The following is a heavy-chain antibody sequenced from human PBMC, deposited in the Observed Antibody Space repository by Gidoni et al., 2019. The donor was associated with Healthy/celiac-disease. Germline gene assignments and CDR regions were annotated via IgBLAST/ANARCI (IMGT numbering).Heavy chain of an antibody. J-gene: IGHJ5*02. CDR1: GFTFSSYA. Sequence: EVQLLESGGGLVQPGGSLRLSCAASGFTFSSYAMRWARQAPGKGLEWVSAISGSGGSTSYADSVKGRFTISRDNSKNTLYLQMNSLRAEDTAVYYCANFYGDYSEGWFDPWGQGTLVTVSS. CDR3: ANFYGDYSEGWFDP. CDR2: ISGSGGST. V-gene: IGHV3-23*01. D-gene: IGHD4-17*01.